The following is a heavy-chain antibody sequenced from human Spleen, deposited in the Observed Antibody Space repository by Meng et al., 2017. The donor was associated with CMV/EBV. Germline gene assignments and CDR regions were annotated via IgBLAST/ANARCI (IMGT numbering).Heavy chain of an antibody. V-gene: IGHV3-66*02. CDR2: TYSGGAT. D-gene: IGHD3-22*01. CDR1: GFTVSGNY. J-gene: IGHJ6*02. Sequence: GESLKISCAASGFTVSGNYMSWVRQPPGRGPEWVSVTYSGGATYYADSVEGRFTISRDKSKNTLYLQMNSLRAEDTAVYYCAREGATMIVGDYGMDVWGQGTTVTVSS. CDR3: AREGATMIVGDYGMDV.